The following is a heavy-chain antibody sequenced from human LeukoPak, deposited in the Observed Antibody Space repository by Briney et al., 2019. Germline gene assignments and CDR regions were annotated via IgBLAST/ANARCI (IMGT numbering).Heavy chain of an antibody. Sequence: ASVKVPCKASGYFFRDYYMHWVRQAPGQGLEWMGWINPSSGDANYAQKFQGRVTMTSDTSISTAYLELNRLRADDTAIHFCARDVHDYGGNSGFDYWGQGSLVIVSS. CDR2: INPSSGDA. V-gene: IGHV1-2*02. D-gene: IGHD4-23*01. J-gene: IGHJ4*01. CDR3: ARDVHDYGGNSGFDY. CDR1: GYFFRDYY.